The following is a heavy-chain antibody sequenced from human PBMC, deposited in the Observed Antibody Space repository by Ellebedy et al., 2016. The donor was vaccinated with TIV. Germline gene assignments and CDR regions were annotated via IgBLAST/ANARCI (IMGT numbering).Heavy chain of an antibody. CDR3: ARGSGEHYYGSGSFSYFDY. V-gene: IGHV1-69*06. J-gene: IGHJ4*02. CDR2: IIPIFGTA. CDR1: GGTFSSYA. D-gene: IGHD3-10*01. Sequence: SVKVSCXASGGTFSSYAISWVRQAPGQGLEWMGGIIPIFGTANYAQKFQGRVTITADKSTSTAYMELSSLRSEDTAVYYCARGSGEHYYGSGSFSYFDYWGQGTLVTVSS.